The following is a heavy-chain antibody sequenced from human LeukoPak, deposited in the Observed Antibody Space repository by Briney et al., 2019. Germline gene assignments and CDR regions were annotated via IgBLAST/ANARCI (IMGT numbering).Heavy chain of an antibody. CDR1: GYTLTELS. CDR3: ATPWETDAFDI. CDR2: FDPEDGET. V-gene: IGHV1-24*01. D-gene: IGHD1-26*01. J-gene: IGHJ3*02. Sequence: ASVKVSCKVSGYTLTELSVHWVRQAPGRGLEWMGGFDPEDGETIYAQKFQGRVTMTEDTSTDTAYMELSSLRSEDTAVYYCATPWETDAFDIWGQGTMVTVSS.